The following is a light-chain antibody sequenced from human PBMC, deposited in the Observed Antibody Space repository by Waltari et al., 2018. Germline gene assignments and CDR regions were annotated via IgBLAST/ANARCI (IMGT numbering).Light chain of an antibody. Sequence: QSALTQPASVSGSPGQSITISCTGTSSDVGNYDYVSWYQQYSGKAPKLMIYDVRHRPSAVFDRFTGSTSGNTASLTISGLQAEDEADYYCSSYTSSDTYVFGTGTKVTVL. CDR2: DVR. J-gene: IGLJ1*01. CDR3: SSYTSSDTYV. V-gene: IGLV2-14*01. CDR1: SSDVGNYDY.